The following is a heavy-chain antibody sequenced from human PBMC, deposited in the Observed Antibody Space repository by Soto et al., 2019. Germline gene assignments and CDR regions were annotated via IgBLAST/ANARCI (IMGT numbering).Heavy chain of an antibody. Sequence: GGSLRLSCAASGFTFSSYAMSWVRQAPGKGLEWVSAISGSGGSTYYADSVKGRFTISRDNSKNTLYLQMNSLRAEDTAVYYCAKEGDYYDSSGYYQPPAGWFDPWGQGTLVTVSS. J-gene: IGHJ5*02. V-gene: IGHV3-23*01. CDR3: AKEGDYYDSSGYYQPPAGWFDP. D-gene: IGHD3-22*01. CDR2: ISGSGGST. CDR1: GFTFSSYA.